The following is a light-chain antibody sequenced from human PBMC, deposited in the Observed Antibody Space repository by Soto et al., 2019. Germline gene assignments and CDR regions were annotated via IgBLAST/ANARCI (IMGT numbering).Light chain of an antibody. CDR2: DDS. Sequence: SYELAQPPSVSVAPGQTARITCWGSNIGRKSVHWYQQRPGQAPVLVVYDDSDRPSGIPDRFSGSNSGNTATLTINRVEAGDEADYYCQVWDDSSDNYVFGTGTKVTVL. J-gene: IGLJ1*01. CDR1: NIGRKS. CDR3: QVWDDSSDNYV. V-gene: IGLV3-21*02.